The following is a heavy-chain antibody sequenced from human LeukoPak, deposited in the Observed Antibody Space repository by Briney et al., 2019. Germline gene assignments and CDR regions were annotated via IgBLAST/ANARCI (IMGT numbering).Heavy chain of an antibody. V-gene: IGHV1-2*02. CDR1: GYTFIGYY. Sequence: ASVKVSCKASGYTFIGYYLHWVRQARGQGLEWMGWINPHNGDTNYAQRFQGRVTMTRDTSITTAYMELNRLKSDDTAVYYCARAYGVTPGDRWGQGTLVTVSS. CDR3: ARAYGVTPGDR. D-gene: IGHD4-17*01. J-gene: IGHJ5*02. CDR2: INPHNGDT.